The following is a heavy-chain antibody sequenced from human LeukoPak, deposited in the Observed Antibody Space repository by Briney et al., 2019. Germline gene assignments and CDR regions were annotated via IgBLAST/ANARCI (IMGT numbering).Heavy chain of an antibody. CDR1: GGSISSYY. Sequence: SETLSLTCTVSGGSISSYYWSWIRQPPGKGLEWIGYIYYSGSTNYNPSLKSRVTISVDTSKNQFSLNLSSVTAADTAVYYCARGSTIRGYYYYYMDVWGKGTTVTVSS. D-gene: IGHD2-2*01. CDR2: IYYSGST. J-gene: IGHJ6*03. CDR3: ARGSTIRGYYYYYMDV. V-gene: IGHV4-59*01.